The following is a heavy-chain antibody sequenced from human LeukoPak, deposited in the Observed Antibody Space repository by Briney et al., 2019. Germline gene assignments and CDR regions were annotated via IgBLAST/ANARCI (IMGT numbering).Heavy chain of an antibody. CDR3: ARDHRRGSGSYLHIDY. Sequence: PGGSLRLSCAASGFTFSSYAMHWVRQAPGKGLEWVAVISYDGSNKYYADSVKGRFTISRDNSKNTLCLQMNSLRAEDTAVYYCARDHRRGSGSYLHIDYWGQGTLVTVSS. J-gene: IGHJ4*02. V-gene: IGHV3-30*04. CDR1: GFTFSSYA. D-gene: IGHD1-26*01. CDR2: ISYDGSNK.